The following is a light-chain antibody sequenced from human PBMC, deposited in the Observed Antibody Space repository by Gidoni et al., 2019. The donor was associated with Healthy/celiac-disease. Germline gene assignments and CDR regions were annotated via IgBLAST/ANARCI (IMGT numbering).Light chain of an antibody. J-gene: IGKJ5*01. CDR1: QSVSSN. CDR2: GAS. Sequence: EILMTQSPATLSVSPGERATLSCRASQSVSSNLAWYQQKPGQAPRLLIYGASTRATGIPARFSGSGSGKEFTLTISSLQYEDFAVYYCQQYNNWHPGITFGQGTRLEIK. V-gene: IGKV3-15*01. CDR3: QQYNNWHPGIT.